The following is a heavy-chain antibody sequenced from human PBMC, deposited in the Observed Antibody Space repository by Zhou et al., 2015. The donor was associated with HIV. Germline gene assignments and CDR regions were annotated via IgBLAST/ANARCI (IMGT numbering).Heavy chain of an antibody. J-gene: IGHJ4*02. Sequence: QVQLVQSGAEVKKPGSSVKVSCKASGGTFSSYTISWVRQAPGQGLEWMGRIIPILGIANYAQKFQGRVTITADKSTSTAYMELSSLRSEDTAVYYCARDPSSSGSLDYWGQGTLVTVSS. D-gene: IGHD1-26*01. CDR2: IIPILGIA. V-gene: IGHV1-69*08. CDR3: ARDPSSSGSLDY. CDR1: GGTFSSYT.